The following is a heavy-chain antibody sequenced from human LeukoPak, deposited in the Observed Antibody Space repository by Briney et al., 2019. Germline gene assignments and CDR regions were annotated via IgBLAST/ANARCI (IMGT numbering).Heavy chain of an antibody. CDR2: IYTSGST. D-gene: IGHD3-10*01. V-gene: IGHV4-4*07. Sequence: NPSETLSLTCTVSGGSISSYYWSWIRQPAGKGLEWIGRIYTSGSTNYNPSLKSRVTISVDTSKIQFSLKLSSVTAADTAVYYCARRNGAQYGSGSYYRGPSYYYYYMDVWGKGTTVTISS. J-gene: IGHJ6*03. CDR3: ARRNGAQYGSGSYYRGPSYYYYYMDV. CDR1: GGSISSYY.